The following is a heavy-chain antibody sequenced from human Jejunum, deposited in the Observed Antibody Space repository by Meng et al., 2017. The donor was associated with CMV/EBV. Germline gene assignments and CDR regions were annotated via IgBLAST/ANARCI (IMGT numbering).Heavy chain of an antibody. D-gene: IGHD5-12*01. CDR2: IKQDGSEK. J-gene: IGHJ2*01. V-gene: IGHV3-7*01. CDR1: GFTFSNYW. CDR3: AGGAGWIFDL. Sequence: SCAASGFTFSNYWMTWVRHTPGKGLEWVANIKQDGSEKQYVDSVKGRFTISRDNAKNSLYLQMNNLSAEDTAVYYCAGGAGWIFDLWGRGTLVTVSS.